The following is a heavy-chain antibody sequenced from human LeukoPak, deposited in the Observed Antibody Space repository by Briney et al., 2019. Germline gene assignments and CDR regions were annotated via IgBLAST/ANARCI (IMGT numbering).Heavy chain of an antibody. CDR3: ASAPITTYAFDI. CDR1: GYSISSGYY. D-gene: IGHD5-24*01. CDR2: IYHSGST. Sequence: SETLSLTCTVSGYSISSGYYWGWIRQPPGKGLEWIGSIYHSGSTYYNPSLKSRVTISVDTSKNHFSLKLSSVTAADTAVYYCASAPITTYAFDIWGQGTMVTVSS. V-gene: IGHV4-38-2*02. J-gene: IGHJ3*02.